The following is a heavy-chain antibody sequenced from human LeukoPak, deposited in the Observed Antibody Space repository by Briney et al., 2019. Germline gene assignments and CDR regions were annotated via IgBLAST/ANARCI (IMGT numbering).Heavy chain of an antibody. V-gene: IGHV1-2*02. Sequence: ASVKVSCRASGYTFTGYYIHWVRQAPGQGLEWMGWTNPNSGGTKYAQKFQGRVTMTRGTSISTAYMELSSLRSDDTAVYYCVREGRDSSGWYVGYWGQGTLVTVSS. J-gene: IGHJ4*02. D-gene: IGHD6-19*01. CDR1: GYTFTGYY. CDR3: VREGRDSSGWYVGY. CDR2: TNPNSGGT.